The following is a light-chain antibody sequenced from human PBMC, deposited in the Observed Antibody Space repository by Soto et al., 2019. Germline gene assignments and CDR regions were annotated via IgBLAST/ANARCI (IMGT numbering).Light chain of an antibody. CDR2: AIS. CDR1: ETVYDRQ. V-gene: IGKV3-20*01. J-gene: IGKJ1*01. Sequence: IVLTQSPGPLSASPGGRTTLSCRSSETVYDRQLAWYQQRAGQAPRLLIYAISTRAAGIPDRFSGSGSGTAFTLTISRVEPADSAMYYCQQFGSSWWTFAQGTKVE. CDR3: QQFGSSWWT.